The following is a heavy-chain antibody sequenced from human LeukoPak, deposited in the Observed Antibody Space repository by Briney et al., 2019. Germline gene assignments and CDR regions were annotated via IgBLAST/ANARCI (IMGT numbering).Heavy chain of an antibody. CDR2: IRNDGSND. V-gene: IGHV3-30*02. Sequence: PGGSLRLSCAASKFTFSDYYMSWIRQAPGKGLEWVAFIRNDGSNDYYADSVKGRFTISRDNSKNNVYLQMHSLRVEDTSIYYCVRDYNWGFDYWGQGTVVAVSS. D-gene: IGHD1-1*01. J-gene: IGHJ4*02. CDR1: KFTFSDYY. CDR3: VRDYNWGFDY.